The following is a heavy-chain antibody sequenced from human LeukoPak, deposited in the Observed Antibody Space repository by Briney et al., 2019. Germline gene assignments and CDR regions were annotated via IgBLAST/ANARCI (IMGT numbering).Heavy chain of an antibody. CDR1: GFTFRNYA. D-gene: IGHD3-16*01. V-gene: IGHV3-23*01. J-gene: IGHJ4*02. CDR2: LSVGGTT. Sequence: GGSLRLSCAASGFTFRNYAMSWVRQAPGKGLEWVSTLSVGGTTYYADSVRGRFTIPRNNSKNTLYLQMNRRRAEDTAIYYCAKGGGEDWPFDYWGQGTLVTVSS. CDR3: AKGGGEDWPFDY.